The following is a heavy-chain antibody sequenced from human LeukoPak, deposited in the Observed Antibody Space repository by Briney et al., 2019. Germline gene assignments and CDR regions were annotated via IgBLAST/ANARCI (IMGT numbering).Heavy chain of an antibody. D-gene: IGHD2-15*01. CDR1: GYTFTSYG. CDR2: ISAYNGNT. CDR3: ASKTGYCSGGSCPQPFDY. Sequence: ASVKVSCKASGYTFTSYGVSWVRQAPGQGLEWMGWISAYNGNTKYSQKFQGRVTITRDTSASTAYMELSSLRSEDTAVYYCASKTGYCSGGSCPQPFDYWGQGTLVTVSS. V-gene: IGHV1-18*01. J-gene: IGHJ4*02.